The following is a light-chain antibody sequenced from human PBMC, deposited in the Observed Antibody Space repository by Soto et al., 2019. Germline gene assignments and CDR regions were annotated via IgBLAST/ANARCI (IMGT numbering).Light chain of an antibody. CDR1: QSVSSSY. J-gene: IGKJ3*01. CDR2: GAS. V-gene: IGKV3-20*01. CDR3: QQYGSAPLT. Sequence: EIVLTQSPCTLSLSTGERATLSCRASQSVSSSYVAWYQQKPGQAPRLLIYGASSIATGIPDRFSGSGSGTDFTLTISSLEPEDVAAYYCQQYGSAPLTFGPGTKVDIK.